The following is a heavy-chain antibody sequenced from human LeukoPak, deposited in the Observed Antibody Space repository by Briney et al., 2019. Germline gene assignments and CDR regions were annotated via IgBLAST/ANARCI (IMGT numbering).Heavy chain of an antibody. CDR3: AKDGVVRGLGPYYFDS. J-gene: IGHJ4*02. CDR2: ISWNSGSI. Sequence: GRSLRLSCAASGFTFDDYAMHWVRQAPGKGLEWVSGISWNSGSIGYADSVKGRFTISRDISKNTVYLQMNSLKAEDTAVYYCAKDGVVRGLGPYYFDSWGQGSLVTVSS. CDR1: GFTFDDYA. D-gene: IGHD3-10*01. V-gene: IGHV3-9*01.